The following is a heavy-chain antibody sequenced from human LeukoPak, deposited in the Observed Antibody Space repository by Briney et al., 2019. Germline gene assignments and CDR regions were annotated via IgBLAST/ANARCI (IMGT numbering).Heavy chain of an antibody. D-gene: IGHD3-22*01. V-gene: IGHV3-74*01. Sequence: PVGSLRLSCAASGFTFSSYWVHWVRQAPGKGLVWVSLINSDGSSTNYADSVEGRFTISRDNAKHTLYLQMNSLRAEDTAVYYCANRIFDYYDRSGYSPFVGYWGQGTLVTVSS. CDR2: INSDGSST. CDR3: ANRIFDYYDRSGYSPFVGY. J-gene: IGHJ4*02. CDR1: GFTFSSYW.